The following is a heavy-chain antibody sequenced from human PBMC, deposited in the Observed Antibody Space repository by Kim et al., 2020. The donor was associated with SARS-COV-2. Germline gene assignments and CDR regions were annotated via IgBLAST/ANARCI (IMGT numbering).Heavy chain of an antibody. CDR1: GFTFSDYY. V-gene: IGHV3-11*06. Sequence: GGSLRLSCAASGFTFSDYYMSWIRQAPGKGLEWVSYISSSSSYTNYADSVKGRFTISRDNAKNSLYLQMNSLRAEDTAVYYCARDWAREYYYYYGMDVWGQGTTVTVSS. CDR2: ISSSSSYT. D-gene: IGHD3-16*01. CDR3: ARDWAREYYYYYGMDV. J-gene: IGHJ6*02.